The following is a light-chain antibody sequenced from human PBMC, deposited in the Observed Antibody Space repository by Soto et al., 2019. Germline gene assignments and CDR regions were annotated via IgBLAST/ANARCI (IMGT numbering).Light chain of an antibody. J-gene: IGKJ1*01. CDR3: QQYNDYPWT. CDR1: QSVTTW. V-gene: IGKV1-5*01. Sequence: DIQMTQSPSTLSASVGDRVTITCRARQSVTTWLAWYQQKPGKAPNLLIYGASTLESGVPSRFSGSGSGTEFTLTISSLQSDDFATYYCQQYNDYPWTFGQGTRVDVK. CDR2: GAS.